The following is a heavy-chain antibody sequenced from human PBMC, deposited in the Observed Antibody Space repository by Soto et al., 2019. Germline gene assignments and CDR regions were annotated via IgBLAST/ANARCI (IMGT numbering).Heavy chain of an antibody. D-gene: IGHD1-7*01. CDR3: ARGVRGLELGYYYYGMDV. CDR2: TYYRSKWYN. CDR1: GDSVSSNSAA. V-gene: IGHV6-1*01. J-gene: IGHJ6*01. Sequence: SQTLSLTCDISGDSVSSNSAAWNWIRQSPSRGLEWLGRTYYRSKWYNDYAVSVKSRITINPDTSKNQFSLQLNSVTPEDTAVYYCARGVRGLELGYYYYGMDVWGQGATVTVSS.